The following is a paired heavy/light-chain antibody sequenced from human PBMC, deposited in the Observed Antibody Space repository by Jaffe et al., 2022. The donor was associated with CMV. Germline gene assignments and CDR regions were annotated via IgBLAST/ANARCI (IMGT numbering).Heavy chain of an antibody. Sequence: QVQLVQSGVEVKKPGASVKVSCKASGYTFPGYGISWVRQAPGQGLEWLGWMTGYNGNTNSAQRFQGRVTMTTDISTNTAYLEVKSLTSDDTAVYYCARGRSGSLTYNYYYMDVWGEGTTVIVSS. J-gene: IGHJ6*03. V-gene: IGHV1-18*04. D-gene: IGHD6-13*01. CDR3: ARGRSGSLTYNYYYMDV. CDR1: GYTFPGYG. CDR2: MTGYNGNT.
Light chain of an antibody. J-gene: IGLJ2*01. Sequence: QSVLTQPPSVSAAPGQKVTISCSGSSSNIGNNYVSWYQQLPGTAPRLLIYDDNKRISGVPDRFSGSKSGTSATLGITGLQTGDEADYYCGAWDTSLNVLLFGGGTKLTVL. V-gene: IGLV1-51*01. CDR3: GAWDTSLNVLL. CDR2: DDN. CDR1: SSNIGNNY.